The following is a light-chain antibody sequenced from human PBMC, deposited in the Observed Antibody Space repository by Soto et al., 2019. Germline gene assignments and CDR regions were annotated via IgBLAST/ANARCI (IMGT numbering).Light chain of an antibody. V-gene: IGKV2-28*01. CDR1: QSLLHSNGCNY. CDR2: VGS. J-gene: IGKJ3*01. Sequence: DMVMTQSPPSLPVTPGEPASISFSSSQSLLHSNGCNYLDCYLQKPGQSPQLLIYVGSNRASGVPDRFSGSGSGTDFTLTISRVEAEDVGVYYCLQAKQTLRTFGRGTKVDIK. CDR3: LQAKQTLRT.